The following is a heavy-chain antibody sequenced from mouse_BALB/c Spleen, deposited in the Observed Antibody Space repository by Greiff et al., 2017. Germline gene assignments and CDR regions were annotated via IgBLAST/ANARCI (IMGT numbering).Heavy chain of an antibody. V-gene: IGHV3-1*02. Sequence: VQLKQSGPDLVKPSQSLSLTCTVTGYSITSGYSWHWIRQFPGNKLEWMGYIHYSGSTNYNPSLKSRISITRDRSKNQFFLQLNSVTTEDTATYYCARSVYYGNYALYFDGWGAGTTVTVSS. CDR1: GYSITSGYS. J-gene: IGHJ1*01. CDR2: IHYSGST. CDR3: ARSVYYGNYALYFDG. D-gene: IGHD2-1*01.